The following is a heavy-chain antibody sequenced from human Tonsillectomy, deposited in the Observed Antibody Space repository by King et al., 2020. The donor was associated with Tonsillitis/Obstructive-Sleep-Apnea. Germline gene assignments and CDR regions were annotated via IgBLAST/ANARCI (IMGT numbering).Heavy chain of an antibody. Sequence: VQLQESGPGLVKPSGTLSLTCAVSGGSISSSNWWSWVRQPPGRGLEWIGEIYHSGSTNYNPSLKSRVTISVDKSKNQFSLKLGSVTAADTAVYYCARVVDRIAARLATHPSHPPFDYWGQGTLVTVSS. CDR2: IYHSGST. J-gene: IGHJ4*02. V-gene: IGHV4-4*02. D-gene: IGHD6-6*01. CDR1: GGSISSSNW. CDR3: ARVVDRIAARLATHPSHPPFDY.